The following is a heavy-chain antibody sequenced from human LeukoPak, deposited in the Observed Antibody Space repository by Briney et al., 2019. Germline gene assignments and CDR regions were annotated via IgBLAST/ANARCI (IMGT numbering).Heavy chain of an antibody. CDR2: ITPSGGT. V-gene: IGHV1-2*02. CDR1: GYTFTSYA. J-gene: IGHJ6*02. D-gene: IGHD2/OR15-2a*01. CDR3: TRVRVSSYYGMDI. Sequence: GASVKVSCKASGYTFTSYAMHWVRQAPGQGLEWMGWITPSGGTNYPQKFQGRVAITRDTSISTAYMDLSRLTSDDTAVYYCTRVRVSSYYGMDIWGQGTTVTVSS.